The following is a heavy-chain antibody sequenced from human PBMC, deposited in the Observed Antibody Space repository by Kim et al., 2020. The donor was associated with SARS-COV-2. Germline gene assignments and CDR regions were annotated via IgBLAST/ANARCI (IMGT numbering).Heavy chain of an antibody. V-gene: IGHV1-69*02. D-gene: IGHD5-18*01. CDR3: AMGERLWLLTRDY. Sequence: AQKFQGRVTITADKSTSTAYMELSSLRSEDTAVYYCAMGERLWLLTRDYWGQGTLVTVSS. J-gene: IGHJ4*02.